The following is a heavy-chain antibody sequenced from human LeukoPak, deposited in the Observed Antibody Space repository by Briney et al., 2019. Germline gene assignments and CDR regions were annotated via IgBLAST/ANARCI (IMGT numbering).Heavy chain of an antibody. V-gene: IGHV3-21*01. CDR2: ISSGSSYI. Sequence: GGSLRLSCAASGFTFNNYYMNWVRQAPGKGLEWVSSISSGSSYIYYADSLKGRFTISRDNAKNSLYLQMNSLRAEDTAVYYCATGVRGYNSALDYWGQGTLVTVSP. J-gene: IGHJ4*02. CDR1: GFTFNNYY. CDR3: ATGVRGYNSALDY. D-gene: IGHD6-19*01.